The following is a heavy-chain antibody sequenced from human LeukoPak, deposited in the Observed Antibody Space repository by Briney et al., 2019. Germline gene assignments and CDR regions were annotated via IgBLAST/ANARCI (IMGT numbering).Heavy chain of an antibody. Sequence: GGSLRLSCTASGFTFDNYWMTWVRQPPGKGLEWVANIKQDGGERYYVDSVRGRFTISRDNSKNSLYLQMNSLRAEDTAVYYCVRDGRSLDYWGQGTLVTVS. J-gene: IGHJ4*02. CDR1: GFTFDNYW. CDR3: VRDGRSLDY. V-gene: IGHV3-7*01. CDR2: IKQDGGER. D-gene: IGHD3/OR15-3a*01.